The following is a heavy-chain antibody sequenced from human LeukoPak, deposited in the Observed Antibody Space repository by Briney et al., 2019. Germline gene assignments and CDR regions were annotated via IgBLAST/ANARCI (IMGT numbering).Heavy chain of an antibody. J-gene: IGHJ6*03. CDR3: ASTSRFGGYDSFYMDV. V-gene: IGHV3-48*03. CDR2: ISSSGSTI. D-gene: IGHD5-12*01. CDR1: GFTFSSYE. Sequence: GGSLRLSCAASGFTFSSYEMDWVRQAPGKGLEWVSYISSSGSTIYYADSVKGRFTISRDNAKNSLYLQMNSLRAEDTAVYYCASTSRFGGYDSFYMDVWGKGTTVTISS.